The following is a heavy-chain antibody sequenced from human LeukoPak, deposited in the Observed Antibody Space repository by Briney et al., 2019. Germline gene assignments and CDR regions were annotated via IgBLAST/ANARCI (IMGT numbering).Heavy chain of an antibody. V-gene: IGHV1-18*01. CDR1: GYTFTSYG. J-gene: IGHJ6*02. CDR2: ISAYNGNT. CDR3: AREGSAITMLRGVTPYYYYGMDV. Sequence: GASVKVSCKASGYTFTSYGISWVRQAPGQGLEWMGWISAYNGNTNYAQKLQGRVTMTTDTSTSTAYMELRSLRSDDTAVYYCAREGSAITMLRGVTPYYYYGMDVWGQGTTVTVSS. D-gene: IGHD3-10*01.